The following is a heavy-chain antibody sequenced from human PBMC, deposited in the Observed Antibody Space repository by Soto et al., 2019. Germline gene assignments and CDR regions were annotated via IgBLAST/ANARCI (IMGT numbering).Heavy chain of an antibody. Sequence: PSETLSLTCAVSWGSISSSNWWSWVRQPPGKGLEWIGEIYHSGSTNYNPSLKSRVTISVDKSKNQFSLKLSSVTAADTAVYYCARDWDTAMPRTLYYGIDVWGQGPTVPVSS. V-gene: IGHV4-4*02. J-gene: IGHJ6*02. CDR3: ARDWDTAMPRTLYYGIDV. D-gene: IGHD5-18*01. CDR1: WGSISSSNW. CDR2: IYHSGST.